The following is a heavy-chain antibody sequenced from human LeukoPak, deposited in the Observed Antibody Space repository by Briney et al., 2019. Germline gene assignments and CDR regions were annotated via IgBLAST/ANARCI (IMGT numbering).Heavy chain of an antibody. CDR1: GFIFSTYG. V-gene: IGHV3-33*01. J-gene: IGHJ6*02. D-gene: IGHD2-8*01. CDR2: IWYDGSQR. CDR3: ARVIAFHGWCLDV. Sequence: GGSLRLSCVASGFIFSTYGLHWVRQSPGRGLEWVAVIWYDGSQRYYADSVKGRFTISRDNAKNSLYLQMNSLRAEDTAVYYCARVIAFHGWCLDVWGQGTTVTVSS.